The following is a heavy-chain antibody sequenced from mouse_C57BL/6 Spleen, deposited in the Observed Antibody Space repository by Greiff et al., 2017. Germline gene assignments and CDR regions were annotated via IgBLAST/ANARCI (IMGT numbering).Heavy chain of an antibody. D-gene: IGHD1-1*01. CDR2: IYPRCGNT. CDR1: GYTFTSYG. Sequence: VQVVESGAELARPGASVKLSCKASGYTFTSYGISWVKQRTGQGLEWIGEIYPRCGNTYYNEKFKGKATLTADKSSSTAYMELRSLTSEDSAVYFCATFIRAMDYWGQGTSVTVSS. CDR3: ATFIRAMDY. V-gene: IGHV1-81*01. J-gene: IGHJ4*01.